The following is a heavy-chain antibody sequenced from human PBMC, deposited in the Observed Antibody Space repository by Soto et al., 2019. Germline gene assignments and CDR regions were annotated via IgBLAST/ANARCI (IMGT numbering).Heavy chain of an antibody. D-gene: IGHD3-10*01. J-gene: IGHJ4*02. Sequence: SETLSLTCNVSGGSIDRSNYYWDWLLQPPGKGLEWIGTTYYNGNAYYNPSLRSRVSMSVDTSKNQFSLKLISVTAADTAVYYCARHFVAVVIKGWGYWGQGKLVTVSS. CDR1: GGSIDRSNYY. V-gene: IGHV4-39*01. CDR2: TYYNGNA. CDR3: ARHFVAVVIKGWGY.